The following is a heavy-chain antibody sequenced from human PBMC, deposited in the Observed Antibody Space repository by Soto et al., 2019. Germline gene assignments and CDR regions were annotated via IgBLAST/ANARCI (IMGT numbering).Heavy chain of an antibody. J-gene: IGHJ4*02. Sequence: AGGSLRLSCAASGFTFSSYWMSWVRQAPGKGLEWVANIKQDGSEKYYVDSVKGRFTISRDNAKNSLYLQMNSLRAEDTAVYYCARDRPYSSGWYDYWGQGTLVTVSS. V-gene: IGHV3-7*01. CDR3: ARDRPYSSGWYDY. CDR2: IKQDGSEK. D-gene: IGHD6-19*01. CDR1: GFTFSSYW.